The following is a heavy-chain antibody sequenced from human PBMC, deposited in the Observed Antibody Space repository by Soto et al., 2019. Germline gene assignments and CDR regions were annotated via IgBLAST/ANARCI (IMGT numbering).Heavy chain of an antibody. CDR3: ARRSADYYDSSGYYYDRYLYSFDY. Sequence: XSGKASCSESGYTFTCYYMHCVRQAPGQGLEWMGWINPNSGGTNYAQKFQGRVTMTRDTSISTAYMELSRLRSDDTAVYYCARRSADYYDSSGYYYDRYLYSFDYWGQGTLVTVSS. CDR1: GYTFTCYY. J-gene: IGHJ4*02. V-gene: IGHV1-2*02. D-gene: IGHD3-22*01. CDR2: INPNSGGT.